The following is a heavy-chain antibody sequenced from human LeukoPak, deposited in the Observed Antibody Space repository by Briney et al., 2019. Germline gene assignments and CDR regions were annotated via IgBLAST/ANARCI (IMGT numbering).Heavy chain of an antibody. CDR2: IYYSGST. CDR3: ARSDSSGYNWFDP. CDR1: GGSMSSYY. V-gene: IGHV4-59*08. D-gene: IGHD3-22*01. J-gene: IGHJ5*02. Sequence: SETLSLTCTVSGGSMSSYYWSWLRQPPGKGLEWIGYIYYSGSTTYNPSLTSRVTISVDTSKNQFSLKLSSVTAADTAVYYCARSDSSGYNWFDPWGQGTLVTVSS.